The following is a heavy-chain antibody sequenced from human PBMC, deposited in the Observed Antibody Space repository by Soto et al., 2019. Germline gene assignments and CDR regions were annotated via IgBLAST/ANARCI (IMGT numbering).Heavy chain of an antibody. V-gene: IGHV4-59*08. Sequence: QVQLQESGPGLVKPSETLSLTCTVSGGSISSYYWSWIRQPPGKGLEWIGYIHYSGTTNYNPSLKSRVTISVDTSKNQFSLKLSPVTAADTAVYYSASFEYNWNDDGGAFDYWGQGTLVTVSS. CDR2: IHYSGTT. J-gene: IGHJ4*02. CDR1: GGSISSYY. CDR3: ASFEYNWNDDGGAFDY. D-gene: IGHD1-1*01.